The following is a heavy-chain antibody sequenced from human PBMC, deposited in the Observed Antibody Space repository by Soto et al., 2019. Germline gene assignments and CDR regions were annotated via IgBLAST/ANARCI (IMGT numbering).Heavy chain of an antibody. V-gene: IGHV1-18*01. J-gene: IGHJ5*02. D-gene: IGHD4-17*01. Sequence: QVQLVQSGAEVKKPGASVKVSCKASGYTFTSYGISWVRQAPGQGLEWMGWISAYNGNTNYAQKLQGRVTMTTDTSTSTAYMELTSLRSDDTAVYYCARDPHQYGDYLYNWFDPWGQGSLVSVSS. CDR1: GYTFTSYG. CDR2: ISAYNGNT. CDR3: ARDPHQYGDYLYNWFDP.